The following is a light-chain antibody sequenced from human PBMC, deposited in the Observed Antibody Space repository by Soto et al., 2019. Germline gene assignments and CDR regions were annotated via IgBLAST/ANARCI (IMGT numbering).Light chain of an antibody. J-gene: IGKJ3*01. CDR2: GAS. Sequence: PGESATLSCRASQTVSITYLTWYQQKPGQSPRLLIYGASNRATGIPDRFSGSGSGTDFTLTISRLEPEDFAVYYCQQHGNSPRAFGPGTKVDIK. CDR1: QTVSITY. V-gene: IGKV3-20*01. CDR3: QQHGNSPRA.